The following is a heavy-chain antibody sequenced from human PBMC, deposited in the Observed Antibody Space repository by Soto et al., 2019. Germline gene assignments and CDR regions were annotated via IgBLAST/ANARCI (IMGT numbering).Heavy chain of an antibody. V-gene: IGHV3-30*18. CDR2: ISYDGSNK. CDR1: GFTFSSYG. D-gene: IGHD3-3*01. CDR3: AKDPLNSSFGVVIIEYYFDY. Sequence: PGGSLRLSCAASGFTFSSYGMHWVRQAPGKGLEWVAVISYDGSNKYYADSVKGRFTISRDNSKNTLYLQMNSLRAEDTAVYYCAKDPLNSSFGVVIIEYYFDYWGQGTLVTVS. J-gene: IGHJ4*02.